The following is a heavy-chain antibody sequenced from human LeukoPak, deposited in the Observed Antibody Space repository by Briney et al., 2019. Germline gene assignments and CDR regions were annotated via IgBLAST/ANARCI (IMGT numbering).Heavy chain of an antibody. Sequence: KSSETLSLTCTVSGYSISSGYYWSWIRQPPGKGLEWIGEINHSGSTNYNPSLKSRVTISVDTSKNQFSLKLSSVTAADTAVYYCARRLRYPGRAHYFDYWGQGTLVTVSS. CDR3: ARRLRYPGRAHYFDY. V-gene: IGHV4-38-2*02. J-gene: IGHJ4*02. CDR2: INHSGST. CDR1: GYSISSGYY. D-gene: IGHD3-9*01.